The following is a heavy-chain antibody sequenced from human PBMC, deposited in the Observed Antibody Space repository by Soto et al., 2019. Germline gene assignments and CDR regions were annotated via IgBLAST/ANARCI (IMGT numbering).Heavy chain of an antibody. CDR3: ASLGVGDWANYYYYYGMDV. CDR2: VTANGGST. CDR1: GFTFSVYA. D-gene: IGHD2-21*02. Sequence: EVQLLESGGGLVLRRGSLRLSCVASGFTFSVYAMTWVRQAPGKGLEWVSAVTANGGSTYSADSVKGRFTISRDNSKNTLFLQMNSLRAEDTAVYYCASLGVGDWANYYYYYGMDVWGQGTTVTVSS. V-gene: IGHV3-23*01. J-gene: IGHJ6*02.